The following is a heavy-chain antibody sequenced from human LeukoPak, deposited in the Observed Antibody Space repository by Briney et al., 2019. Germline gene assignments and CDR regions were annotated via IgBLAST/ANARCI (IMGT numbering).Heavy chain of an antibody. V-gene: IGHV3-33*01. J-gene: IGHJ4*02. CDR2: IWYDGSNK. D-gene: IGHD6-19*01. Sequence: GGSLRLSCAASGFTFSSYGMHWVRQAPGKGLEWVAVIWYDGSNKYYADPVKGRFTISRDNSKNTLYLQMNSLRAEDTAVYYCARSNSSGWYSSWGQGTLVTVSS. CDR3: ARSNSSGWYSS. CDR1: GFTFSSYG.